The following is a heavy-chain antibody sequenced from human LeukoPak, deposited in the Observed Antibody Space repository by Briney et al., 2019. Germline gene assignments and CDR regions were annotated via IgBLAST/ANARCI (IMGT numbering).Heavy chain of an antibody. Sequence: ASVSVSCTASGYTFTSYDINWVRQAPGQGLEWMGWMNPNSGNTGYAQTFQGRVTMTRNTSISTAYMELSSLRSEDTAVYYCARANYDYGGNDYWGQGTLVTVSS. CDR3: ARANYDYGGNDY. V-gene: IGHV1-8*01. CDR1: GYTFTSYD. CDR2: MNPNSGNT. D-gene: IGHD4-23*01. J-gene: IGHJ4*02.